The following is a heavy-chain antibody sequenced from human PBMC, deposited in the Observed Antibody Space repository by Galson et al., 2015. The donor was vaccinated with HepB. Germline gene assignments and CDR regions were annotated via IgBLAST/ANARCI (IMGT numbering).Heavy chain of an antibody. Sequence: SLRLSCAASGFTFSSYGMHWVRQAPGKGLEWVAVISYDGSNKYYADSVKGRFTISRDNSKNTLYLQMNSLRAEDTAVYYCAKSLYMTTVITSYFDYWGQGTLVTVSS. D-gene: IGHD4-17*01. J-gene: IGHJ4*02. V-gene: IGHV3-30*18. CDR1: GFTFSSYG. CDR3: AKSLYMTTVITSYFDY. CDR2: ISYDGSNK.